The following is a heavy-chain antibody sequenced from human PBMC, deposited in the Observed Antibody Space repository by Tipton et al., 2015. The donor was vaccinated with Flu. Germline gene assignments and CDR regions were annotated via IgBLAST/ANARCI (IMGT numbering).Heavy chain of an antibody. CDR3: ARDSQQLVHRYYYYGMDV. D-gene: IGHD6-13*01. J-gene: IGHJ6*01. V-gene: IGHV4-4*07. Sequence: LRLSCTVSGGSISSYYWSWIRQPAGKGLEWIGRIYTSGSTNYNPSLKSRVTMSVDTSKNQFSLKLSSVTAADTAVYYCARDSQQLVHRYYYYGMDVWGQGTTVTVAP. CDR1: GGSISSYY. CDR2: IYTSGST.